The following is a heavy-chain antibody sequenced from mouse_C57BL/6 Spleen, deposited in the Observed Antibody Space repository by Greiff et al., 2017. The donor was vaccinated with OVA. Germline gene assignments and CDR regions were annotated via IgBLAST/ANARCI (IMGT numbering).Heavy chain of an antibody. V-gene: IGHV14-4*01. CDR3: TTRRNTHWYFDV. J-gene: IGHJ1*03. D-gene: IGHD5-2*01. CDR2: IDPENGDT. Sequence: VQLQQSGAELVRPGASVKLSCTASGFNIKDDYMHWVKQRPEQGLEWIGWIDPENGDTEYASKFQGKATITADTSSNTAYLQLSSLTSEDTAVYYCTTRRNTHWYFDVWGTGTTVTVSS. CDR1: GFNIKDDY.